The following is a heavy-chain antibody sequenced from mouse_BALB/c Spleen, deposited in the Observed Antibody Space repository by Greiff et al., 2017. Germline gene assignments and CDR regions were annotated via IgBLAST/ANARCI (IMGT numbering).Heavy chain of an antibody. V-gene: IGHV3-6*02. CDR2: ISYDGSN. Sequence: ESGPGLVKPSQSLSLTCSVTGYSITSGYYWNWIRQFPGNKLEWMGYISYDGSNNYNPSLKNRISITRDTSKNQFFLKLNSVTTEDTATYYCARGDYDRGAWFAYWGQGTLVTVSA. CDR1: GYSITSGYY. D-gene: IGHD2-4*01. J-gene: IGHJ3*01. CDR3: ARGDYDRGAWFAY.